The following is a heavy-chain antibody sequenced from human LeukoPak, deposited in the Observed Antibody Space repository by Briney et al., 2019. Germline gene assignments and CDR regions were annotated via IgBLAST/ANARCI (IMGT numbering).Heavy chain of an antibody. V-gene: IGHV3-30*18. J-gene: IGHJ4*02. CDR3: AKETSGGLDY. D-gene: IGHD3-10*01. CDR2: ISYDGSNK. CDR1: GFTFSSYG. Sequence: GGSLRLSCAASGFTFSSYGMHWVRQAPGKGLEWVAVISYDGSNKYYADSVKGRFTTSRDNSKNTLYLQMNSLRAEDTAVYYCAKETSGGLDYWGQGTLVTVSS.